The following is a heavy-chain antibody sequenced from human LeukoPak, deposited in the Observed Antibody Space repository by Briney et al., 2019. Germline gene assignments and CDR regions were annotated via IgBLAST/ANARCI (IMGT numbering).Heavy chain of an antibody. J-gene: IGHJ3*02. D-gene: IGHD3-16*01. V-gene: IGHV1-2*02. CDR2: INPNSGGT. CDR1: GYTFTGYY. CDR3: ARGLGGEDNQI. Sequence: ASVKVSCKACGYTFTGYYMHWVRQAPGQGLEWMGWINPNSGGTNYAQKFQGRVTMTRDTSIRTAYVEVSRLISCHTAVYYCARGLGGEDNQIWGQGTMVTVSS.